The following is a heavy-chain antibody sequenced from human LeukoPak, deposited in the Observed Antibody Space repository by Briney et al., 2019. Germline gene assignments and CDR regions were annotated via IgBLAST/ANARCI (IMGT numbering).Heavy chain of an antibody. Sequence: PGRSLRLSCAASGFTFSSYAMHWVRQAPGKGLEWVAVISYDGSNKYYADSVKGRFTISRDNSKNTLYLQMNSLRAEDTAVYYCARSTGDCSGGTCYSDFDCWGQGTLVTVSS. CDR2: ISYDGSNK. V-gene: IGHV3-30*04. CDR3: ARSTGDCSGGTCYSDFDC. CDR1: GFTFSSYA. D-gene: IGHD2-15*01. J-gene: IGHJ4*02.